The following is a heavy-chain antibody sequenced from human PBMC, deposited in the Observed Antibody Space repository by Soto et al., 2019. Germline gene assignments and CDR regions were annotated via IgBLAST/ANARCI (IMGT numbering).Heavy chain of an antibody. CDR1: GGTFSSYA. CDR3: ARLHVTIFGVVTSYYYYGMDV. V-gene: IGHV1-69*06. D-gene: IGHD3-3*01. CDR2: IIPIFGTA. J-gene: IGHJ6*02. Sequence: SVKVSCKASGGTFSSYAISWVRQAPGQGLEWMGGIIPIFGTANYAQKFQGRVTITADKSTSTAYMELSSLRSEDTAVYYRARLHVTIFGVVTSYYYYGMDVWGQGTTVTVSS.